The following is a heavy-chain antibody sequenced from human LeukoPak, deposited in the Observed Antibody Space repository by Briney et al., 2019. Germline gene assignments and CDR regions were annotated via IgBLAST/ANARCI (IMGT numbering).Heavy chain of an antibody. Sequence: GGSLRLSCAASGFTFSSYAMSWVRQAPGKGLEWVSAISGSGGSTYYADSVKGRFTISRDNSKNTLYLQMNSLRAEDAAVYYCAKDLYYYGSGSPLDYWGQGTLVTVSS. CDR2: ISGSGGST. J-gene: IGHJ4*02. CDR3: AKDLYYYGSGSPLDY. CDR1: GFTFSSYA. V-gene: IGHV3-23*01. D-gene: IGHD3-10*01.